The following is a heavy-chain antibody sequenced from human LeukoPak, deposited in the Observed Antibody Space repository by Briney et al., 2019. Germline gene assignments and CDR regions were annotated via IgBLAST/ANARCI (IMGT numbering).Heavy chain of an antibody. J-gene: IGHJ5*02. CDR2: IYWDDDK. CDR3: AHRRGIVVVPAATNWFDP. CDR1: GGSISSYYW. Sequence: TLSLTCTVSGGSISSYYWSWIRQPPGKALEWLALIYWDDDKRYSPSLKSRLTITKDTSKNQVVLTMTNMDPVDTATYYCAHRRGIVVVPAATNWFDPWGQGTLVTVSS. D-gene: IGHD2-2*01. V-gene: IGHV2-5*08.